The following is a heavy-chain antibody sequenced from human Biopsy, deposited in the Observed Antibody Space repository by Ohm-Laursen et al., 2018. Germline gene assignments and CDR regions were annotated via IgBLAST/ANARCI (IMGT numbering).Heavy chain of an antibody. CDR3: ATELLPPGVGGPWLDS. Sequence: LSLTCAASGFPVSDYYMSWIRQAPGRGLEWVSDINSSGSTKYHAESVKGRFTVSRDNTKNSLYLQMNSLRAADTAIYYCATELLPPGVGGPWLDSWGQGTPVTVSS. V-gene: IGHV3-11*04. CDR2: INSSGSTK. D-gene: IGHD3-10*01. CDR1: GFPVSDYY. J-gene: IGHJ5*01.